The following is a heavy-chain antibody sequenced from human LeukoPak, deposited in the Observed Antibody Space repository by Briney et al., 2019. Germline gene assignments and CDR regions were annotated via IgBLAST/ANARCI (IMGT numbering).Heavy chain of an antibody. V-gene: IGHV3-48*02. CDR2: ISSSSNTI. CDR1: GFTFSSYS. CDR3: ARAVTVVTRGGLVFDY. J-gene: IGHJ4*02. D-gene: IGHD2-21*02. Sequence: GGSLRLSCAASGFTFSSYSMNWVRQAPGKGLEWVSYISSSSNTIYYADSVKGRFTISRDNAKNSLSLQMNSLRDEDTSVYYCARAVTVVTRGGLVFDYWGQGTLVTVSS.